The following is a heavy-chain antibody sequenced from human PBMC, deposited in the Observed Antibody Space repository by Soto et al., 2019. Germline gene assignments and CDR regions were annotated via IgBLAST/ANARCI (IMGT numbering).Heavy chain of an antibody. CDR3: ARDDRTGTAVLHY. CDR1: GFTFSGYY. CDR2: IGHSGTTI. J-gene: IGHJ4*03. V-gene: IGHV3-11*01. D-gene: IGHD1-1*01. Sequence: QVQLVESGGGLVKPGGSLRLSCAASGFTFSGYYMSWIRQAPGKGLAWVSYIGHSGTTIYYADSVKGRFTISRDNAKNSLYLQMNSLRAEDTAVYYCARDDRTGTAVLHYWGQGTLVTVSS.